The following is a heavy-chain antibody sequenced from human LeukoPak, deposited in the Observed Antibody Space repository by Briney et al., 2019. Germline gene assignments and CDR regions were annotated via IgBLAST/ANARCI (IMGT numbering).Heavy chain of an antibody. J-gene: IGHJ4*02. CDR1: GFIVSNNC. CDR3: ARSWDARLNFDY. V-gene: IGHV3-66*02. CDR2: IHSGGST. Sequence: GGSLRLSCAASGFIVSNNCMNWVRQAPGKGLEWVSVIHSGGSTYYADSVKGRFTISRDNSKNTVNLQMNDLRAEDTAVYYCARSWDARLNFDYWGQGTLVTVSS. D-gene: IGHD1-26*01.